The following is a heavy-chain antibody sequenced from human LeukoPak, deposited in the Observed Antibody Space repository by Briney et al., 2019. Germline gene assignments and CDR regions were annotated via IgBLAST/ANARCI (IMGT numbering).Heavy chain of an antibody. J-gene: IGHJ4*02. V-gene: IGHV3-48*03. CDR3: ARSLPSYDFWSGYSATTHFDY. D-gene: IGHD3-3*01. CDR1: VFTFSSYE. Sequence: GVSLRLSCAASVFTFSSYEMNWVRQAPGKGLEWVSYISSSGSTIYYADSVKGRFTISRDNAKNSLYLQMNSLRAEDTAVYYCARSLPSYDFWSGYSATTHFDYWGQGTLVTVSS. CDR2: ISSSGSTI.